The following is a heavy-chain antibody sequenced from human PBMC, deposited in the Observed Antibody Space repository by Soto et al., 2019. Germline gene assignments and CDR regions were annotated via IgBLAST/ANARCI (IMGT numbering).Heavy chain of an antibody. CDR2: VYSNGAT. J-gene: IGHJ4*02. CDR1: GFTVTSSY. D-gene: IGHD3-3*01. Sequence: EVLLVESGGGLVQPGGSLRLSCAASGFTVTSSYMSWVRQAPGKGLECVSLVYSNGATYYADSVKGSFTISRDTFRNTLDLQMNSLRAEDTAVYYCARDSRLRSVGDYWGQGTLVTVSS. CDR3: ARDSRLRSVGDY. V-gene: IGHV3-66*01.